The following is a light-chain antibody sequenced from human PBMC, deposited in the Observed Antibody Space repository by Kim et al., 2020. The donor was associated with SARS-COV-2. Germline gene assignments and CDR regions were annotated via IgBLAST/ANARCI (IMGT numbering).Light chain of an antibody. CDR3: QQRSTWPLT. V-gene: IGKV3-11*01. CDR1: QSVSTS. J-gene: IGKJ4*01. CDR2: DAS. Sequence: EIVLTQSPVTLSLSPGERATLSCRASQSVSTSLVWYQQKPGQAPRLLIYDASSRATGIPARFSGSGSGTDFSLTISSLEPEDFAVYYCQQRSTWPLTFGGGTKVDIK.